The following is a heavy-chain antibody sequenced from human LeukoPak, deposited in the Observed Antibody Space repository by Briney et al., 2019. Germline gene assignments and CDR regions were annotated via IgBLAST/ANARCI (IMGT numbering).Heavy chain of an antibody. CDR2: ISARDGST. CDR3: AKGKSGWYRDFFDY. D-gene: IGHD6-19*01. V-gene: IGHV3-23*01. Sequence: PGGSLRLSCAASGFTFSSYWMSWVRQAPGQGLDWVSAISARDGSTYYADSVKGRFTISRDNSKNTLYLQMNSLRAEDTAVYYCAKGKSGWYRDFFDYWGQGTLVTVSS. J-gene: IGHJ4*02. CDR1: GFTFSSYW.